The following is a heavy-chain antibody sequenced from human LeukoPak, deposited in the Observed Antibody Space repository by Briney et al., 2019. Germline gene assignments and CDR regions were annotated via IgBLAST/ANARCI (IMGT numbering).Heavy chain of an antibody. CDR2: IYYSGST. D-gene: IGHD3-9*01. J-gene: IGHJ4*02. CDR1: GGSISSGGYY. Sequence: SETLSLTCTVSGGSISSGGYYWSWIRQHPGKGLEWIGYIYYSGSTYYNPSLKSRATISVDTSKNQFSLKLSSVTAADTAVYYCARLYFDSTYYFDYWGQGTLVTVSS. CDR3: ARLYFDSTYYFDY. V-gene: IGHV4-31*03.